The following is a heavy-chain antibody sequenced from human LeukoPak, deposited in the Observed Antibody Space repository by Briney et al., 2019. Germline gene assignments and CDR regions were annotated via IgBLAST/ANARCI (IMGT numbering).Heavy chain of an antibody. J-gene: IGHJ4*02. Sequence: SQTLSLTCGISEDSVSSRRDDWNWIRQSPSRGLEWMGRTYYRSKWYNDYAASVKSRITINPDTSKNQFSLQLNSVTPEDTAVYYCTRDQIAAGGPIDYWGQGTLVTVSS. CDR1: EDSVSSRRDD. CDR2: TYYRSKWYN. V-gene: IGHV6-1*01. CDR3: TRDQIAAGGPIDY. D-gene: IGHD6-13*01.